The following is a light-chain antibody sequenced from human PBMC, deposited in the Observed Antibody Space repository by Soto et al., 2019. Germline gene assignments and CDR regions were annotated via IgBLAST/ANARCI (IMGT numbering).Light chain of an antibody. CDR3: TSWTTSTTMI. J-gene: IGLJ2*01. CDR2: DVN. V-gene: IGLV2-14*03. CDR1: SSDIGAYNF. Sequence: QSALAPPASVSGSPGQSITISCTGTSSDIGAYNFVSWYQKHPGKAPKLMLYDVNIRPSGVSNRFSGSKSGNTASLTISGLQAEDEADYYCTSWTTSTTMIFGGGTKVTVL.